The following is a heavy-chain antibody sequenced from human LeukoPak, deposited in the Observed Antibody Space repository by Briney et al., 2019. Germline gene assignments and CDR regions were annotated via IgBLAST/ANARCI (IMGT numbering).Heavy chain of an antibody. CDR3: VGGDSREL. CDR2: IGRTSVDK. V-gene: IGHV3-21*01. CDR1: GFSFNTYT. J-gene: IGHJ4*02. Sequence: PGGSLRLSCAGSGFSFNTYTMNWVRQAPGEGLEWISSIGRTSVDKYYAASVRGRFTISRDNSKNSLYVEMSSLRAEDTAVYYCVGGDSRELWGQGTLVTVSS. D-gene: IGHD3-22*01.